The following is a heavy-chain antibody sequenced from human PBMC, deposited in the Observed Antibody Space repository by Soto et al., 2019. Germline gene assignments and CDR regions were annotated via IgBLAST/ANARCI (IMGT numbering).Heavy chain of an antibody. J-gene: IGHJ6*02. CDR3: TWGWGPRFPIYDYGVDV. Sequence: EMQLVESGGGLVKPGGSLRLSCAASGFTFTNAWMSWVRQAPGKGLEWVGRIKSKSEGGTTDYAAPVKGRFTISRDDSKNTLYLQMNSLKGEDTAMYYCTWGWGPRFPIYDYGVDVWGQGTTGTVSS. CDR2: IKSKSEGGTT. D-gene: IGHD7-27*01. CDR1: GFTFTNAW. V-gene: IGHV3-15*01.